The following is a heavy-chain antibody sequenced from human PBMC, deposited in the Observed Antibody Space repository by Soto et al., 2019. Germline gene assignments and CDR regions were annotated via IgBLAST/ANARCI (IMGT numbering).Heavy chain of an antibody. Sequence: SETLSLTCAVSGGSISSGGYSWSWIRQPPGKGLEWIGYIYHSGSTYYNPSLTSRVTISVDTSKNQFSLKLSSVTAADTAVYYCARADYDFWSGYGPSYYGMDVWGQGTTVTVSS. CDR1: GGSISSGGYS. V-gene: IGHV4-30-2*05. D-gene: IGHD3-3*01. J-gene: IGHJ6*02. CDR2: IYHSGST. CDR3: ARADYDFWSGYGPSYYGMDV.